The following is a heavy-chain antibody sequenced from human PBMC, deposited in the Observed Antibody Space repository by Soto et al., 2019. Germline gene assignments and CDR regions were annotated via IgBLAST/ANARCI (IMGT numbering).Heavy chain of an antibody. CDR3: AKDYADYYGSGSYYIAYYYGMDV. V-gene: IGHV3-23*01. D-gene: IGHD3-10*01. CDR1: GFTFSSYA. J-gene: IGHJ6*02. Sequence: GGSLRLSCAASGFTFSSYAMSWVRQAPGKGLEWVSAISGSGGSTYYADSVKGRFTISRDNSKNTLYLQMNSLRAEDTAVYYCAKDYADYYGSGSYYIAYYYGMDVWGQGTTVTVSS. CDR2: ISGSGGST.